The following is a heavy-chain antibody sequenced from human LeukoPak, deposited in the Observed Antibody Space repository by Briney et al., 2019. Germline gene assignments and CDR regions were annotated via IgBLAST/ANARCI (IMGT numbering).Heavy chain of an antibody. J-gene: IGHJ6*03. CDR3: ARLGEGAYYYMDV. V-gene: IGHV4-59*01. Sequence: SETLSLTCTVSGGSISSYYWSWIRQPPGKGLEWIGYIYYSGSTNYNPSLKSRVTISVDTSKNQFSLKLSSVTAADTAVYYCARLGEGAYYYMDVWGKGTTVTVSS. D-gene: IGHD3-16*01. CDR1: GGSISSYY. CDR2: IYYSGST.